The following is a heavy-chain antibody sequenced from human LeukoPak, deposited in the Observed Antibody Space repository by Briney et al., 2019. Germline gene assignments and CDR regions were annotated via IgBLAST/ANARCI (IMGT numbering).Heavy chain of an antibody. Sequence: SETLSLTYAVYGGSFSGYYWSWIRQPPGKGLEWIGEINHSGSTNYNPSLKSRVTISVDTSKNQFSLELSSVTAADTAVYYCAGTYRYNYYYYMDVWGKGTMVTISS. CDR1: GGSFSGYY. CDR3: AGTYRYNYYYYMDV. D-gene: IGHD1-1*01. J-gene: IGHJ6*03. V-gene: IGHV4-34*01. CDR2: INHSGST.